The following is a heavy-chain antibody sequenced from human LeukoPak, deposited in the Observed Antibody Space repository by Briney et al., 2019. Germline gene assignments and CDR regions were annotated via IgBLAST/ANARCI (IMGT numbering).Heavy chain of an antibody. D-gene: IGHD1-7*01. CDR1: GGTFSSYA. J-gene: IGHJ3*02. CDR3: ALEELRGAFDI. V-gene: IGHV1-69*13. CDR2: IIPIFGTA. Sequence: ASVKVSCKAFGGTFSSYAISWVRQAPGQGLEWMGGIIPIFGTANYAQKFQGRVTITADESTSTAYMELSSLRSEDTAVYYCALEELRGAFDIWGQGTMVTVSS.